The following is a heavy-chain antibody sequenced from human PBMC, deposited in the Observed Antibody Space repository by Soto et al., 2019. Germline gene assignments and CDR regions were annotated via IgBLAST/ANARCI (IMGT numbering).Heavy chain of an antibody. CDR3: QTLVIPTDPRGYSVVDV. CDR2: IIPMVGSA. V-gene: IGHV1-69*01. Sequence: QVQLVQSGAEVKKPGSSVKVSCRASGGSFSNYAISWVRQAPGQGLHWMGGIIPMVGSANYTQRFQGRVTITADEATSTVYMELRSLTSDDTAVYYCQTLVIPTDPRGYSVVDVWGQGTTVTVSS. CDR1: GGSFSNYA. J-gene: IGHJ6*02. D-gene: IGHD1-26*01.